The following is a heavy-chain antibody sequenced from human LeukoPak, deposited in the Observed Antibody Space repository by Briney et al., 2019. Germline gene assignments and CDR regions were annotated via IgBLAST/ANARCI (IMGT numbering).Heavy chain of an antibody. CDR2: IYSSGNT. D-gene: IGHD6-6*01. V-gene: IGHV4-4*07. Sequence: SETLSLTCTVSGGSISNYYWSWIRQAAGKGLEWIGRIYSSGNTNYNPSLKSRVTMSIDRSKNQFSLKLSSATAADTAVYYYARESYSSSTSGLHYWGQGTLVTVSS. J-gene: IGHJ4*02. CDR3: ARESYSSSTSGLHY. CDR1: GGSISNYY.